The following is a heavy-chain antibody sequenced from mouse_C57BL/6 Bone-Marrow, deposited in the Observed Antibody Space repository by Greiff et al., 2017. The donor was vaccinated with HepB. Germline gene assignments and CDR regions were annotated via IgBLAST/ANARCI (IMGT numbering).Heavy chain of an antibody. CDR3: ARGDYYGSSSGFAY. J-gene: IGHJ3*01. V-gene: IGHV1-76*01. CDR1: GYTFTDYY. Sequence: QAQLQQSGAELVRPGASVKLSCKASGYTFTDYYINWVKQRPGQGLEWIARIYPGSGNTYYNEKFKGKATLTAEKSSSTAYMQISSLTSEDSAVYFCARGDYYGSSSGFAYWGQGTLVTVSA. D-gene: IGHD1-1*01. CDR2: IYPGSGNT.